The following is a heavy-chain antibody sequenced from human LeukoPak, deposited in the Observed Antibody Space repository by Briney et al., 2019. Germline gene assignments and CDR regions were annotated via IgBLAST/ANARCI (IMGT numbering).Heavy chain of an antibody. J-gene: IGHJ4*02. D-gene: IGHD2-15*01. CDR1: GGSISGYY. Sequence: PSETLSLTCTVSGGSISGYYWSWIRQPPGKGLEWIGYIYYSGSTNYNPSLKSRVTISVDTSKNQFSLKLSSVTAADTAVYYCARRPCSGGSCYSNIDYWGQGTLVTVSS. V-gene: IGHV4-59*12. CDR3: ARRPCSGGSCYSNIDY. CDR2: IYYSGST.